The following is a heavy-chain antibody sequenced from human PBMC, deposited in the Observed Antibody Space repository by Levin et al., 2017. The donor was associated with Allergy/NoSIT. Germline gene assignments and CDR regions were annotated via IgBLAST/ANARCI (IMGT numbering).Heavy chain of an antibody. CDR2: IYTSGST. Sequence: SETLSLTCTVSGGSISSGSYYWSWIRQPAGKGLEWIGRIYTSGSTNYNPSLKSRVTISVDTSKNQFSLKLSSVTAADTAVYYCARDRYNWNDGYAFDIWGQGTMVTVSS. D-gene: IGHD1-1*01. CDR1: GGSISSGSYY. J-gene: IGHJ3*02. V-gene: IGHV4-61*02. CDR3: ARDRYNWNDGYAFDI.